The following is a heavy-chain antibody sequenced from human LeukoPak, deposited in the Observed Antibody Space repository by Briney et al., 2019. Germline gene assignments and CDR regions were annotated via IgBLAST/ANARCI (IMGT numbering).Heavy chain of an antibody. CDR2: ISAYNGNT. V-gene: IGHV1-18*01. J-gene: IGHJ4*02. CDR1: GYTFTSYG. D-gene: IGHD1-26*01. Sequence: ASVKVSCKASGYTFTSYGISWVRQAPGQGLEWMGWISAYNGNTNYAQKFQGRVTMTRDTSISTAYMELSRLRSDDTAVYYCARDVPSGSYHAGFDYWGQGTLVTVSS. CDR3: ARDVPSGSYHAGFDY.